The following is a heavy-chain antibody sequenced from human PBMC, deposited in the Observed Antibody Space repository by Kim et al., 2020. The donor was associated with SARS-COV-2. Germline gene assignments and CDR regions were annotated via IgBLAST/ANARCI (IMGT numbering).Heavy chain of an antibody. V-gene: IGHV1-69*13. CDR2: IIPIFGTA. Sequence: SVKVSCKASGGTFSSYAISWVRQAPGQGLEWMGGIIPIFGTANYAQKFQGRVTITADESTSTAYMELSSLRSEDTAVYYCARHTYDSSGYYSFSFDYWGQGTLVTVSS. CDR3: ARHTYDSSGYYSFSFDY. D-gene: IGHD3-22*01. J-gene: IGHJ4*02. CDR1: GGTFSSYA.